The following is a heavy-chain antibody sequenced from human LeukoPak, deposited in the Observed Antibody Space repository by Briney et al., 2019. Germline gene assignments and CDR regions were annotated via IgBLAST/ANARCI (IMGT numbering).Heavy chain of an antibody. CDR3: TREEGGTTVDY. J-gene: IGHJ4*02. CDR1: GDSITGYY. Sequence: SETLSLTCSVSGDSITGYYWGWIRQPPGKGLEWIGNIYYTGNTYYNSSLKSRVTISLDTSKNQFSLKVISMTAADAAAYYCTREEGGTTVDYWGQGTLVTVSS. D-gene: IGHD1-1*01. V-gene: IGHV4-38-2*02. CDR2: IYYTGNT.